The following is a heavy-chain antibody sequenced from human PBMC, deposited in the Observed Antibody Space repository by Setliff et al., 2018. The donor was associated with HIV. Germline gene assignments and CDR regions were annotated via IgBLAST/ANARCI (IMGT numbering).Heavy chain of an antibody. D-gene: IGHD1-26*01. CDR1: GGSISSYY. Sequence: PSETLSLTCTVSGGSISSYYWSWIRQPPGKGLEWIGYTYTSGSTSYNPSLKSRATISIDTSKNQFSLKLNSVTAADTAVYYCASTSGIVGAARVFDIWGQGTMVSISS. CDR2: TYTSGST. V-gene: IGHV4-4*09. J-gene: IGHJ3*02. CDR3: ASTSGIVGAARVFDI.